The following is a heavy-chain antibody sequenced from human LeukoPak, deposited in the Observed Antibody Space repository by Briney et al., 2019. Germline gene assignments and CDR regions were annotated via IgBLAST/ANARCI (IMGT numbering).Heavy chain of an antibody. D-gene: IGHD2-15*01. CDR1: GFTFSSHA. J-gene: IGHJ4*02. Sequence: GSLRLSCAASGFTFSSHAMSWVRQAPGKGLEWVSGISGRGDSTVYADSVKGRFTISRDNSGNTLFLQMNSLRAEDTAVYYCAKGKGSEAAHFDYWGQGTLVTVSS. CDR3: AKGKGSEAAHFDY. CDR2: ISGRGDST. V-gene: IGHV3-23*01.